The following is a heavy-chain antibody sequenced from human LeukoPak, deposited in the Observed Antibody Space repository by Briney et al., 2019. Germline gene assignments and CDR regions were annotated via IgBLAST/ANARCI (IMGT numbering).Heavy chain of an antibody. CDR1: GYTLTELS. Sequence: ASVKVSCKVSGYTLTELSTHWVRQAPGKGLEWMGGFDPEDGETIYAQKFQGRVTMTEDTSTDTAYMELSSLRSEDTAVYYCATLRLSIAAAVTGLTGWGPGTLVTVSS. CDR3: ATLRLSIAAAVTGLTG. V-gene: IGHV1-24*01. J-gene: IGHJ4*02. CDR2: FDPEDGET. D-gene: IGHD6-13*01.